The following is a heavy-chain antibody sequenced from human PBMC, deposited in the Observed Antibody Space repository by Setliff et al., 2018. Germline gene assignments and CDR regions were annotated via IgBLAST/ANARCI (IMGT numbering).Heavy chain of an antibody. D-gene: IGHD1-1*01. J-gene: IGHJ4*02. CDR1: GYRFTSNW. V-gene: IGHV5-51*01. CDR3: ARHFRNWYFDY. Sequence: PGESLKISCKGSGYRFTSNWIGWVRQMPGKGLEWIGIIFPADSDTRYSPSFQGQVTISADKSISTAYLQWSSLKASDTAIYYCARHFRNWYFDYWGQGTLVTVSS. CDR2: IFPADSDT.